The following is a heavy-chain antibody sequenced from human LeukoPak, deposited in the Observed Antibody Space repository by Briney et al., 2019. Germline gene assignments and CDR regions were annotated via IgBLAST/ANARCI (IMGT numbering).Heavy chain of an antibody. CDR3: ARDRSLRVHYFDY. J-gene: IGHJ4*02. CDR1: GGSISSYY. Sequence: PSETLSLTCTVSGGSISSYYWSWIRQPPGKGLEWIGNIYYSGSTNYNPSLKSRVTISVDTSKNQFSLKLNSVTAADTAVYYCARDRSLRVHYFDYWGQGTLVTVSS. D-gene: IGHD3-10*01. CDR2: IYYSGST. V-gene: IGHV4-59*12.